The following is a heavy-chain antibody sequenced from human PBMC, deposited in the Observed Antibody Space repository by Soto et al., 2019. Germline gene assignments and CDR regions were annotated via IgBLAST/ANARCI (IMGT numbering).Heavy chain of an antibody. CDR1: GFTFSSYG. Sequence: ESGGGVVQPGRSLRLSCAASGFTFSSYGMHWVRQAPGKGLEWVAVISYDGSNKYYADSVKGRFTISRDNSKNTLYLQMNSLRAEDTAVYYCAKSHWDIWGQGTMVTVSS. V-gene: IGHV3-30*18. CDR2: ISYDGSNK. J-gene: IGHJ3*02. CDR3: AKSHWDI.